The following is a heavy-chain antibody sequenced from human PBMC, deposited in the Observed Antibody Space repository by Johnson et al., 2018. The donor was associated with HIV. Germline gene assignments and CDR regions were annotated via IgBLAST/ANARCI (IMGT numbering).Heavy chain of an antibody. D-gene: IGHD7-27*01. CDR2: ISSSGGIR. J-gene: IGHJ3*01. CDR1: GFTFSDYY. Sequence: QVQLVESGGGLVKPGGSLRLSCAASGFTFSDYYMSWIRQAPGKGLEWISYISSSGGIRYYADSVKGRFTVSRGNAKNSMYLQMNSLRGEDTAVYYCARDSTPWGGDEVGYAFDVWGQGTTVVVS. V-gene: IGHV3-11*04. CDR3: ARDSTPWGGDEVGYAFDV.